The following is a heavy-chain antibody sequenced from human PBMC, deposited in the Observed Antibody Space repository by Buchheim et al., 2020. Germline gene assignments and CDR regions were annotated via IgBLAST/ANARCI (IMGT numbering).Heavy chain of an antibody. J-gene: IGHJ4*02. CDR3: ANGRHPGYFDY. D-gene: IGHD2-15*01. CDR2: ISGSGGTT. CDR1: RLTFSSYA. V-gene: IGHV3-23*01. Sequence: EVQLLESGGGLVQPGGSLRLSCAASRLTFSSYAMSWVRQAPGKGLEWVSTISGSGGTTFYADSVKGRFTISRDNSKNTLFLQMNSLRAEDTAVYYCANGRHPGYFDYWGQGTL.